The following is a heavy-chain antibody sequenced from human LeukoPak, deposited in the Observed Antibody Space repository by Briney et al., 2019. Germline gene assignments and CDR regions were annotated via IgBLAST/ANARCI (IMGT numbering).Heavy chain of an antibody. CDR2: IYYSRSA. Sequence: SETLSLTCTVAGGSISSYYWSWIRQPPGQGLVCIGFIYYSRSANYNHSLKSRVTISLDTSKTQFSLKLSSVTAADTPVYSCTSDLRSPRGFNYYYYYGMDVWGQGTTVTVSS. CDR3: TSDLRSPRGFNYYYYYGMDV. V-gene: IGHV4-59*01. CDR1: GGSISSYY. J-gene: IGHJ6*02. D-gene: IGHD3-10*01.